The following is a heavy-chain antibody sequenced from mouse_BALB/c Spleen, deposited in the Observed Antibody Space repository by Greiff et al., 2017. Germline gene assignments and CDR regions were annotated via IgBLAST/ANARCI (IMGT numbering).Heavy chain of an antibody. J-gene: IGHJ4*01. V-gene: IGHV3-5*02. Sequence: EVMLVESGPGLVKPSQTVSLTCTVTGISITTGNYRWSWIRQFPGNKLEWIGYIYYSGTITYNPSLTSRTTITRDTSKNQFFLEMNSLTAEDTATYYCAREGRYDHAMDYWGQGTSVTVSS. D-gene: IGHD2-14*01. CDR1: GISITTGNYR. CDR3: AREGRYDHAMDY. CDR2: IYYSGTI.